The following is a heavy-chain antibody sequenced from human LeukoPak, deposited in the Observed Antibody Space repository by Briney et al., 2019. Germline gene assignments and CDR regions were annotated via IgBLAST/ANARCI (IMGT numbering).Heavy chain of an antibody. CDR2: INPISGST. V-gene: IGHV1-2*02. CDR1: GYTFTVYY. D-gene: IGHD2-15*01. J-gene: IGHJ4*02. CDR3: ARDPYYVILSENQGGFDY. Sequence: ASVKVSCAASGYTFTVYYMHWVRQAPGQGLEGMGWINPISGSTNYAQKFQGRVTMTMDTSISTTYMELSRLRSDDTAVYYCARDPYYVILSENQGGFDYWGQGTMVTVSS.